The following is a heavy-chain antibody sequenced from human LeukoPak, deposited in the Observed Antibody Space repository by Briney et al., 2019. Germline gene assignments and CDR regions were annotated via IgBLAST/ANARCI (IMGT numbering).Heavy chain of an antibody. V-gene: IGHV1-2*02. CDR1: GYTFTGYY. Sequence: GASVKVSCKPSGYTFTGYYMHWVRHAPGQGLEWMGWINPNSGGTNYAQKFQGRVTMTRDTSISTAYMELSRLRSDDTAVYYCARELYYYDSSGYYPLDYWGEGTLVSAS. J-gene: IGHJ4*02. CDR2: INPNSGGT. D-gene: IGHD3-22*01. CDR3: ARELYYYDSSGYYPLDY.